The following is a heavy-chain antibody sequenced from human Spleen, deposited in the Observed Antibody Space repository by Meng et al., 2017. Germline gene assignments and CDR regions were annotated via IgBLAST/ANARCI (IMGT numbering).Heavy chain of an antibody. CDR3: ARDLGTGLSYYFGMDI. Sequence: GGSLRLSCAASGFTFRSYGMHWVRQAPGKGLEWVAVIWYDGTNKYYADSVKGRLTISRDNSKNTLYLEMNSLRAGDTAVYYCARDLGTGLSYYFGMDIWGQGTTVTVSS. D-gene: IGHD1-7*01. V-gene: IGHV3-33*01. CDR1: GFTFRSYG. J-gene: IGHJ6*02. CDR2: IWYDGTNK.